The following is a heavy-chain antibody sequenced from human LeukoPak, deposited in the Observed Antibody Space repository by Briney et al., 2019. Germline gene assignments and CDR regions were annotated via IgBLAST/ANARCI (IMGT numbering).Heavy chain of an antibody. D-gene: IGHD3-3*01. J-gene: IGHJ4*02. V-gene: IGHV4-4*07. Sequence: SETLSLTCTVSGGSISSYYWSWIRQPAGKGLEWIGRIYTSGSTNQNPSLKSRVTMSVDTSKNQFSLKLSSVTAADTAVYYCARGRITIFGVVMPAYYFDYWGQGTLVTVSS. CDR1: GGSISSYY. CDR3: ARGRITIFGVVMPAYYFDY. CDR2: IYTSGST.